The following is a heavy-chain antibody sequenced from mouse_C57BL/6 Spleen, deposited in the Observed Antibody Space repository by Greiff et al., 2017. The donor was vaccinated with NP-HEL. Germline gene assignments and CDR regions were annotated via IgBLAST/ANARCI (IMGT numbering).Heavy chain of an antibody. CDR3: ARDYDYDWFAY. CDR1: GFTFSSYA. Sequence: EVKVVESGGGLVKPGGSLKLSCAASGFTFSSYAMSWVRQTPEKRLEWVATISDGGSYTYYPDNVKGRFTISRDNAKNNLYLQMSHLKSEDTAMYYCARDYDYDWFAYWGQGTLVTVSA. D-gene: IGHD2-4*01. CDR2: ISDGGSYT. V-gene: IGHV5-4*01. J-gene: IGHJ3*01.